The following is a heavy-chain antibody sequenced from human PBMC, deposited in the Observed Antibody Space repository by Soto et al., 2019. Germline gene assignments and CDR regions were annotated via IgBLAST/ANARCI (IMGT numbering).Heavy chain of an antibody. CDR2: IIPLFDTP. Sequence: QVQLVQSGAEVRKPGSSVKVSCRTSAGTFTSYAFSWVQQAPGQGLEWMGNIIPLFDTPIYAQKFRDRVAISADKSTSTVYMELSSLRSDDTAVYFCARWVVKLAVGSYYYYGMDLWGQGTTVIVSS. V-gene: IGHV1-69*06. D-gene: IGHD2-15*01. CDR1: AGTFTSYA. CDR3: ARWVVKLAVGSYYYYGMDL. J-gene: IGHJ6*02.